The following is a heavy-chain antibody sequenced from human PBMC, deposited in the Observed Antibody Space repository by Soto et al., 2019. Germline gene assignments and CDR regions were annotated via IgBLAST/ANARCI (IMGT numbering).Heavy chain of an antibody. V-gene: IGHV1-18*01. Sequence: RQAPGQGLEWMGWISAYNGNTNYAQKLQGRVTMTTDTSTSTAYMELSSLRSDDTAVYYCARTLYGDNVDYWGQGTLVTVSS. D-gene: IGHD4-17*01. J-gene: IGHJ4*02. CDR2: ISAYNGNT. CDR3: ARTLYGDNVDY.